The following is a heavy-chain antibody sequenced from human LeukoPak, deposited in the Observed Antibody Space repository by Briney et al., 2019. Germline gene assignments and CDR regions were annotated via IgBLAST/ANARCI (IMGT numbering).Heavy chain of an antibody. CDR1: GGSISSYY. Sequence: PSETLSLTCTVSGGSISSYYWSWIRQPPGKGLERIGYIYYTGSTNYNPSLKSRVTISVDTSKNQFSLKLNSVTAADTAVYYCARGIIRFDPWGQGILVTVSS. CDR2: IYYTGST. CDR3: ARGIIRFDP. J-gene: IGHJ5*02. V-gene: IGHV4-59*01.